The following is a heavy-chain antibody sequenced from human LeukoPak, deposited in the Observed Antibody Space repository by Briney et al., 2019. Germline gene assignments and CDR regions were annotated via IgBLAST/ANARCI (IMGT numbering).Heavy chain of an antibody. J-gene: IGHJ4*02. CDR1: GGSISSSSYY. D-gene: IGHD3-10*01. CDR2: IYYGGST. CDR3: AKSDYYASGLDY. Sequence: PSETLSLTCTVSGGSISSSSYYWGWIRQPPGKGLEWIGTIYYGGSTYYNPSLKSRVTISVDTSKNQFSLKLSSVTAADTAVYYCAKSDYYASGLDYWGQGTLVTVSS. V-gene: IGHV4-39*01.